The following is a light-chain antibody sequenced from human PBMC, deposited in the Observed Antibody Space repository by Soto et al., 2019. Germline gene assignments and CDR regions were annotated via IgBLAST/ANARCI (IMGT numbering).Light chain of an antibody. Sequence: DIQMTQSPSALSASVGDRVTVTCRASQSINRYLNWYQHKPGKAPKLLIYAASSLQSGVPSRFSGSGSGTDFTLTIRSLQPEDFATYYCQQSYSTPPLTFGGGTK. J-gene: IGKJ4*01. CDR1: QSINRY. V-gene: IGKV1-39*01. CDR3: QQSYSTPPLT. CDR2: AAS.